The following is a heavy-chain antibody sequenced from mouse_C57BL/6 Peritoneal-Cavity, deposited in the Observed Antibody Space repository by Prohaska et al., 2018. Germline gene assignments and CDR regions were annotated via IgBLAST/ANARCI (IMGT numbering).Heavy chain of an antibody. CDR2: IRNKANGYTT. CDR1: GFTFIDYY. Sequence: EVKLVESGGGLVQPGGSLSLSCAASGFTFIDYYMNWVRQLPGKALEWLGFIRNKANGYTTEYSASVKGRFTISRDNSQSILYLQMNDLRAEDSATYYCARDFDYWGQGTTLTVSS. J-gene: IGHJ2*01. CDR3: ARDFDY. V-gene: IGHV7-3*03.